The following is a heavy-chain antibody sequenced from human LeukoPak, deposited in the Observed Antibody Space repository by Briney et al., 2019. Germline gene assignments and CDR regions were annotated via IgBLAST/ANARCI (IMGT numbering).Heavy chain of an antibody. D-gene: IGHD3-10*01. CDR2: IYTSGST. V-gene: IGHV4-4*07. Sequence: PSETLSLTCTVSGGSISSYDWSWIRQPAGKGLEWIGRIYTSGSTNYNPSLKSRVTMSVDTSKNQFSLKLSSVTAADTAVYYCARVVSDGSGSYYPDYWGQGTLVTVSS. CDR3: ARVVSDGSGSYYPDY. CDR1: GGSISSYD. J-gene: IGHJ4*02.